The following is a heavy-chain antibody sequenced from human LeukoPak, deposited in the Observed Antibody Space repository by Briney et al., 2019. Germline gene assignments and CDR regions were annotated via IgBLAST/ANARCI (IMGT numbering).Heavy chain of an antibody. CDR3: AREWPYSSSWSSFDY. V-gene: IGHV3-48*01. J-gene: IGHJ4*02. Sequence: GGSLRLSCAASGFTFSSYGMTWVRQAPGKGVEWISYITISSTTIYYADSVKGRFTISRDNAENSLYLQMNSLRAEDTAVYYCAREWPYSSSWSSFDYWGQGTLVTVSS. D-gene: IGHD6-13*01. CDR2: ITISSTTI. CDR1: GFTFSSYG.